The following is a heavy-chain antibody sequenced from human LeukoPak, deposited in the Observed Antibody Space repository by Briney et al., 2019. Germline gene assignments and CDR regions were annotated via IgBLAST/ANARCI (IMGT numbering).Heavy chain of an antibody. V-gene: IGHV3-21*01. D-gene: IGHD3-16*01. J-gene: IGHJ6*02. Sequence: PGGSLRLSCAASGFTFNAYSMNWVRQAPGKGLEWVSSISSNGDYIYYADSLKGRFTISRDNAKNSLFLQMNSLRAEDTAVYYCARDGVPAYYYAMDVWGQGTTVTVSS. CDR1: GFTFNAYS. CDR2: ISSNGDYI. CDR3: ARDGVPAYYYAMDV.